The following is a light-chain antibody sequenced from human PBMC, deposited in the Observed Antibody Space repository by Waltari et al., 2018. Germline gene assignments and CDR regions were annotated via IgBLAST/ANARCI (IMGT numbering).Light chain of an antibody. CDR3: QQRSNWPPRYS. CDR2: DAS. J-gene: IGKJ2*01. CDR1: QSASSSY. Sequence: VLTQSPATLSLSPGERATLSCRASQSASSSYFAWYQQRPGQAPRLLIYDASNRATGIPARFSGSGSGTDFTLTISSLEPEDFAAYYCQQRSNWPPRYSFGQGTKLEMK. V-gene: IGKV3-11*01.